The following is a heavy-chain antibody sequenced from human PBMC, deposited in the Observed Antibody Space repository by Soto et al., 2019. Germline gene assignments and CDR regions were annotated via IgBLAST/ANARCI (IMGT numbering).Heavy chain of an antibody. J-gene: IGHJ4*02. CDR1: GFTLCNLA. V-gene: IGHV3-23*01. CDR3: AKDIGARYYDILTGYYGLDY. CDR2: ISGSGGST. D-gene: IGHD3-9*01. Sequence: GFLRPLLSASGFTLCNLAMSWVRPASGKGLEWVSAISGSGGSTYYADSVKGRFTISRDNSKNTLYLQMNSLRAEDTAVYYCAKDIGARYYDILTGYYGLDYWGQGTLVTVSS.